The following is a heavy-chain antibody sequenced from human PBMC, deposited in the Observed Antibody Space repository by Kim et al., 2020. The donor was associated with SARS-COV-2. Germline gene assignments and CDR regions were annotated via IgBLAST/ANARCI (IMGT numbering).Heavy chain of an antibody. J-gene: IGHJ4*02. V-gene: IGHV1-46*01. CDR3: ARDVPDWDDSSGPTYYFDY. CDR2: INPSGGST. CDR1: GYTFTSYY. D-gene: IGHD3-22*01. Sequence: ASVKVSCKASGYTFTSYYMHWVRQAPGQGLEWMGIINPSGGSTSYAQKFQGRVTMTRDTSTSTVYMELSSLRSEDTAVYYCARDVPDWDDSSGPTYYFDYWGQGTLVTVSS.